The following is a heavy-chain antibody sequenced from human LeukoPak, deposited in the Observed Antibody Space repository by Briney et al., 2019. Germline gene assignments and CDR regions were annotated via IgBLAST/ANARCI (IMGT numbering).Heavy chain of an antibody. D-gene: IGHD3-3*02. Sequence: GASVTVSCKASGYTFTNHYVHWVRQAPGQGLEWMGLVNPSDGSTIYAQKFQGRVTMTRDTSTTTVYMDLSSLRSEDTAVYYCARVDAASGTHFWDYWGQGTLVTVSS. V-gene: IGHV1-46*01. CDR3: ARVDAASGTHFWDY. CDR1: GYTFTNHY. CDR2: VNPSDGST. J-gene: IGHJ4*02.